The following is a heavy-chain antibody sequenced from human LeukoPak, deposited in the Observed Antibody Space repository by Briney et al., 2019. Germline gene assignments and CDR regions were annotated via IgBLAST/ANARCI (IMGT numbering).Heavy chain of an antibody. J-gene: IGHJ4*02. Sequence: SETLSLTCTVSGGSISSGDYYWSWIRQPPGKGLEWIGYIYYSGSTNYNPSLKSRVTISVDTSKNQFSLKLSSVTAADTAVYYCASAYDFWSGYYPFDYWGQGTLVTVSS. V-gene: IGHV4-61*08. CDR2: IYYSGST. D-gene: IGHD3-3*01. CDR3: ASAYDFWSGYYPFDY. CDR1: GGSISSGDYY.